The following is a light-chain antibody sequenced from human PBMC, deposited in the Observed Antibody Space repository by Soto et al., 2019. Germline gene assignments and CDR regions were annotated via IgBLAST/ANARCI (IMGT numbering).Light chain of an antibody. CDR1: QGIRHY. CDR3: LEDYNCPLT. V-gene: IGKV1-6*01. Sequence: AIQMTQSPSSLSASVGDRVTITCRASQGIRHYLGWYQQKPGKAPKLLIYAASSLQSVVPSRFSGSGSGTDFTLAISSLQPEDVATYYCLEDYNCPLTFGGGTKVEIK. CDR2: AAS. J-gene: IGKJ4*01.